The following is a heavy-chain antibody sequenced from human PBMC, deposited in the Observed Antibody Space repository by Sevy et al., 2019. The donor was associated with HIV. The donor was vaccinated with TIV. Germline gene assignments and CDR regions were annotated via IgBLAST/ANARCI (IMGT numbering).Heavy chain of an antibody. Sequence: GGCLRLSCAASGFRFSSFAMSWVRQAPGKGLECVSAISVSGGSTYYANSVKGRFTISRDNSKNTVYLQMNSLRAEDTALYYCAKSGTDTTYYYMDVWGKGTTVTVSS. CDR1: GFRFSSFA. V-gene: IGHV3-23*01. J-gene: IGHJ6*03. D-gene: IGHD1-1*01. CDR3: AKSGTDTTYYYMDV. CDR2: ISVSGGST.